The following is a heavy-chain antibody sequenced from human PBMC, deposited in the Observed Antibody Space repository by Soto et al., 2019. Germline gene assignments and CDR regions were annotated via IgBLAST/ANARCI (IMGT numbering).Heavy chain of an antibody. CDR3: ARDSTWGIGYFDF. D-gene: IGHD3-16*01. V-gene: IGHV4-59*01. J-gene: IGHJ4*01. CDR2: IYNSGST. CDR1: GGYISTYY. Sequence: SETLSLTCTVSGGYISTYYWSWIRQPPGKELEWIGYIYNSGSTNYNPSLKSRVTISVDMSKNQFSLKLSSVTAADTAIYYCARDSTWGIGYFDFWGHGTLVTVSS.